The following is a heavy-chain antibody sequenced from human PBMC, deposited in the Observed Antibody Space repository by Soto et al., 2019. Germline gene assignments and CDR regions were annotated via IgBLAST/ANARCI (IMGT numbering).Heavy chain of an antibody. CDR3: AREDRDRETGLVPAAIDGMDV. CDR2: IIPIFGIA. V-gene: IGHV1-69*08. CDR1: GGTFSRYS. Sequence: QVQLVQSGAEVKKPGSSVKVSCKASGGTFSRYSITWVRQAPGHGLEWIGRIIPIFGIASYAQKFQGRVTITADESTSTASMERSSLRSDDTAVYSCAREDRDRETGLVPAAIDGMDVGGQGTTVTFSS. D-gene: IGHD2-2*01. J-gene: IGHJ6*02.